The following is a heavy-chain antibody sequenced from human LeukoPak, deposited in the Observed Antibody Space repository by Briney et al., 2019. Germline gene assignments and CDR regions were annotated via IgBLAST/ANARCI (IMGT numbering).Heavy chain of an antibody. Sequence: SETLSLTCTVSGGSISSYYWSWIRQPPGKGLEWIGYIYYSGSTNYNPSLKSRVTISVDTSKNQFSLKLSSVTAADTAVYYCARHYYDSSGYYYRHAAFDIWGQGTMVTVSS. V-gene: IGHV4-59*08. J-gene: IGHJ3*02. CDR2: IYYSGST. D-gene: IGHD3-22*01. CDR1: GGSISSYY. CDR3: ARHYYDSSGYYYRHAAFDI.